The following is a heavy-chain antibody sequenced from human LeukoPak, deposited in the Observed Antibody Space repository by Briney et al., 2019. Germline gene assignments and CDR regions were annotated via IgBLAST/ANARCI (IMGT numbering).Heavy chain of an antibody. CDR3: AKDMGCSSGWYYCDF. J-gene: IGHJ4*02. CDR2: ISWNSGSI. CDR1: GFTFDDYA. Sequence: PGGSLRLSCSASGFTFDDYAMHWVRQAPGKGLEWVSGISWNSGSIGYADSVKGRFTISRDNAKNSLYLQMNSLRAEDMALYYCAKDMGCSSGWYYCDFWGQGTLVTVSS. V-gene: IGHV3-9*03. D-gene: IGHD6-19*01.